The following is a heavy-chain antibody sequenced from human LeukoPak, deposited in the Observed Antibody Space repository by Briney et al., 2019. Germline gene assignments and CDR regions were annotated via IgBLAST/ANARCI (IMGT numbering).Heavy chain of an antibody. Sequence: ASVKVSCKASGYTFTSYDINWVRQATGQGLEWMGWMNPNSGNTGYAQKFQGRVTMTRNTSISTAYMELSSLRSEDTAVYYCARRVGELYSLKYGYSSGWYYFDYWGQGTLVTVSS. D-gene: IGHD6-19*01. CDR1: GYTFTSYD. J-gene: IGHJ4*02. V-gene: IGHV1-8*01. CDR3: ARRVGELYSLKYGYSSGWYYFDY. CDR2: MNPNSGNT.